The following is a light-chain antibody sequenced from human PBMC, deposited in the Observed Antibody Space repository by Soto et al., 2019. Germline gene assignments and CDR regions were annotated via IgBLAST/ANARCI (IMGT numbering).Light chain of an antibody. Sequence: DVQMTQSPSSLSASVGDRVTITCRASQAINSYLAWYQQKPGNAPKSLIYAASSLQTGVTSRFSGSESGTDFTLTINNLQPEDSATYYCQQYNIYPLTFGGGTKVEIK. V-gene: IGKV1D-16*01. J-gene: IGKJ4*01. CDR2: AAS. CDR1: QAINSY. CDR3: QQYNIYPLT.